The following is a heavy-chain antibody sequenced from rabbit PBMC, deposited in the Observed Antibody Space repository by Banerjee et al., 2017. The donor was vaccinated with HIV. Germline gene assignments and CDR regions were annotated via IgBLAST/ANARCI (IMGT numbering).Heavy chain of an antibody. CDR3: AREDSAACGYGCFNL. CDR1: GFSLSTYYM. V-gene: IGHV1S45*01. J-gene: IGHJ4*01. Sequence: QEQLKETGGGLVTPGGTLTLSCTVSGFSLSTYYMSWVRQAPGKGVEWIACIDTGGSGGTYYASWAKGRFTLSKTSSTTVTLQMASLAAADTATYFCAREDSAACGYGCFNLWGPGTLVTV. D-gene: IGHD1-1*01. CDR2: IDTGGSGGT.